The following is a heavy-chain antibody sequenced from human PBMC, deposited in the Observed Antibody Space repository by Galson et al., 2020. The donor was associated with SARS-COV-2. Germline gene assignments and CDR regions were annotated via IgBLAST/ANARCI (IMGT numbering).Heavy chain of an antibody. V-gene: IGHV3-9*01. J-gene: IGHJ6*03. CDR3: AKGFPAAISFYYYYYMDV. CDR1: GFTFDDYA. Sequence: SLRLSCAASGFTFDDYAMHWVRQAPGKGLEWVSGISWNSGSIGYADSVKGRFTISRDNAKNSLYLQMNSLRAEDTALYYCAKGFPAAISFYYYYYMDVWGKGTTVTVSS. CDR2: ISWNSGSI. D-gene: IGHD2-2*01.